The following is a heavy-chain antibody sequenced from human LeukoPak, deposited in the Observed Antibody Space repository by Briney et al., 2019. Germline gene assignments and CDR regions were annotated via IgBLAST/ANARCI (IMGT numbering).Heavy chain of an antibody. CDR3: AKDRSRVAVSGGGYFGS. CDR2: ISGSGGIT. CDR1: GFTFSSYT. Sequence: GGSLRLSCAASGFTFSSYTMSWVRQAPGKGLEWVSAISGSGGITDYADSVKGRFTISRDNSKNTLYLQMNSLRAEDTAVYYCAKDRSRVAVSGGGYFGSWGQGTLVTVAS. D-gene: IGHD6-19*01. V-gene: IGHV3-23*01. J-gene: IGHJ4*02.